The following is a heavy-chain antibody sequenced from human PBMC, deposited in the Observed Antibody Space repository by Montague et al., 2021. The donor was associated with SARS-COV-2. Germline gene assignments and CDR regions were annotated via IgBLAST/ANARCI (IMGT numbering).Heavy chain of an antibody. Sequence: SETLSLTCTVSGGSIRSSSYYWGWIRQPPGKGLECIGSIYYSGSTYYNPSLKSRVTISVDTSKNHFSLKLSSVTAADTAVYYCARERYSFSLTRGSTWFDPWGQGTLVTVSS. CDR1: GGSIRSSSYY. J-gene: IGHJ5*02. CDR3: ARERYSFSLTRGSTWFDP. CDR2: IYYSGST. V-gene: IGHV4-39*02. D-gene: IGHD3-9*01.